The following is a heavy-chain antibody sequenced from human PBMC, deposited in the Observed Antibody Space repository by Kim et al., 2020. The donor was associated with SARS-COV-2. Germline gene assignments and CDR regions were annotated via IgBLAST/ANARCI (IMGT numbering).Heavy chain of an antibody. CDR1: GGSISSYY. J-gene: IGHJ6*03. CDR2: IYYSGST. Sequence: SETLSLTCTVSGGSISSYYWSWIRQPPGKGLEWIGYIYYSGSTNYNPSLKSRVTISVDTSKNQFSLKLSSVTAADTAVYYCARVVPPTSTPWGGNYYYYYMDVWGKGTTVTVSS. CDR3: ARVVPPTSTPWGGNYYYYYMDV. V-gene: IGHV4-59*01. D-gene: IGHD3-16*01.